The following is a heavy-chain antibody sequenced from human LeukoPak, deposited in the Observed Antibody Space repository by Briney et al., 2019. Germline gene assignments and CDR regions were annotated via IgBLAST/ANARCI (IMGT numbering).Heavy chain of an antibody. CDR2: ISGSGGST. Sequence: PGGSLRLSCAASGFAFSNAWMSWVRQAPGKGLEWVSGISGSGGSTYYADSVKGRFTMSRDNSKNTLHLQMNSLRAEDTAVYYCAKDREAAANTYYFDYWGQGTLVTVSS. V-gene: IGHV3-23*01. J-gene: IGHJ4*02. CDR1: GFAFSNAW. D-gene: IGHD6-13*01. CDR3: AKDREAAANTYYFDY.